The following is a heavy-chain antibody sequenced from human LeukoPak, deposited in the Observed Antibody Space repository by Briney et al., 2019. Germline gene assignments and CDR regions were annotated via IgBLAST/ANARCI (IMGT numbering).Heavy chain of an antibody. CDR3: ARPRPYYYDSSGYFRREDNWFDP. V-gene: IGHV4-34*01. D-gene: IGHD3-22*01. CDR2: INHSGST. Sequence: PSETLSLTCAVHGGSFSGYYWSWIRQPPGKGLEWIGEINHSGSTNYNPSLKSRVTISVDTSKNQFSLKLSSVTAADTAVYYCARPRPYYYDSSGYFRREDNWFDPWGQGTLVTVSS. J-gene: IGHJ5*02. CDR1: GGSFSGYY.